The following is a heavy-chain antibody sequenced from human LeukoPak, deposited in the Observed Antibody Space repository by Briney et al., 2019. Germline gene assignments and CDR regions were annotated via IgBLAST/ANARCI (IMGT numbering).Heavy chain of an antibody. J-gene: IGHJ4*02. CDR2: INSDGSST. Sequence: GGSLRLSCAASGFTFSTYWMHWVRQAPGKGLGWVSRINSDGSSTSYADSVKGRFTISRDNAKNTLYLQMNSLRAEDTAVYYCTRDPSAAAGYFDNWGQGTLVTVSS. V-gene: IGHV3-74*01. CDR1: GFTFSTYW. D-gene: IGHD6-13*01. CDR3: TRDPSAAAGYFDN.